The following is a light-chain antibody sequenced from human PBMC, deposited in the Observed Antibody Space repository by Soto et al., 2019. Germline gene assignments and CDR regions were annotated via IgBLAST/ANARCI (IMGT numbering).Light chain of an antibody. CDR3: QQFDTYPLT. J-gene: IGKJ4*01. V-gene: IGKV1-5*03. CDR2: KAS. CDR1: QTTSGW. Sequence: DIPMTQSPSTLSASVGDRVTITCRASQTTSGWLAWYQQKPGKAPKLLIYKASILESGVPSRFSGSRSGTEFTLTISTLQPDDFATYYCQQFDTYPLTFGGGTKVEI.